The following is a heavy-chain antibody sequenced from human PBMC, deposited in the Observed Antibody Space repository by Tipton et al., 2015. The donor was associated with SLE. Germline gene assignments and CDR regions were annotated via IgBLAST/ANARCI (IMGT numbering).Heavy chain of an antibody. V-gene: IGHV3-48*01. J-gene: IGHJ3*02. CDR2: ISSSSSTI. D-gene: IGHD1-1*01. Sequence: SLRLSCAASGFTFSSYSMNWVRQAPGKGLEWVSYISSSSSTIYYADSVKGRFTISRDNAKNSLYLQINSLRAEDTAVYYCASRYDLDAFDIWGQGTMVTVSS. CDR3: ASRYDLDAFDI. CDR1: GFTFSSYS.